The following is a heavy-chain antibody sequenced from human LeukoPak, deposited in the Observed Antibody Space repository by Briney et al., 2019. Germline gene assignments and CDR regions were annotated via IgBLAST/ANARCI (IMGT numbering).Heavy chain of an antibody. CDR2: IYPGDSDT. D-gene: IGHD3-22*01. J-gene: IGHJ4*02. CDR3: AREEYDSSGYYSSFDY. V-gene: IGHV5-51*01. Sequence: GESLKISCKGSGYSFTSYWIGWVRQTPGKGLEWMGIIYPGDSDTRYSPSFQGQVTISADKSISTAYLQWSSLKASDTAMYYCAREEYDSSGYYSSFDYWGQGTLVTVSS. CDR1: GYSFTSYW.